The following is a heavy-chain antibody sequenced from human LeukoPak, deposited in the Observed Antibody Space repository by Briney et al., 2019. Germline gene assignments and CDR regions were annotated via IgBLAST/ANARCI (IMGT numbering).Heavy chain of an antibody. CDR2: INPGGGST. CDR3: AKDVSSSGWTNWFDP. CDR1: GYTFTSYY. Sequence: GASVKVSCKASGYTFTSYYMHWVRQAPGQGLEWMGIINPGGGSTSYAQKFQGRVTMTRDMSTSTVYMELSSLRAEDMALYYCAKDVSSSGWTNWFDPWGQGTLVTVSS. J-gene: IGHJ5*02. D-gene: IGHD6-19*01. V-gene: IGHV1-46*03.